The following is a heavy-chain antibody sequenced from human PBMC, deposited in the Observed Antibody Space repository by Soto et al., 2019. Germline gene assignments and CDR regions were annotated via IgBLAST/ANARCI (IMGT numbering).Heavy chain of an antibody. CDR1: GGSFSGYY. D-gene: IGHD2-15*01. CDR2: INHSGST. J-gene: IGHJ4*02. V-gene: IGHV4-34*01. Sequence: LETLSLTCAVYGGSFSGYYWSWIRQPTGKGLEWIGEINHSGSTNYNPSLKSRVTISVDTSKNQFSLKLSSVTAADTAVYYCASLNCSGGSCHGEFDYWGQGTLVTVSS. CDR3: ASLNCSGGSCHGEFDY.